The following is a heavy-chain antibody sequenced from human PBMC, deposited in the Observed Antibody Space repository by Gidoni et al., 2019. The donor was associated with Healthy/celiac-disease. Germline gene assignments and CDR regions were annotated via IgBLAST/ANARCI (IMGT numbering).Heavy chain of an antibody. V-gene: IGHV1-69*01. CDR1: GGTFSSYA. D-gene: IGHD1-20*01. J-gene: IGHJ3*02. CDR3: ARGSSVITGLIWTDAFDI. CDR2: IIPIFGTA. Sequence: QVQLVQSGAEVKKPGSSVKVSCKASGGTFSSYAISWVRQAPGQGLEWMGGIIPIFGTANYAQKCQGRVTITADESTSTAYMELSSLRSEDTAVYYCARGSSVITGLIWTDAFDIWGQGTMVTVSS.